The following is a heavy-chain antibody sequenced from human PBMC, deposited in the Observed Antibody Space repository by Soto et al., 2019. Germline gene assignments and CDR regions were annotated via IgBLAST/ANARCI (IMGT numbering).Heavy chain of an antibody. J-gene: IGHJ5*02. CDR1: GYTFTNYG. Sequence: QVQLVQSGAEVKKPGASVKVSCKASGYTFTNYGISWVRQAPGQGLEWMGWISAYNGNTKYAQKLQGRVTMTTDTSTSTAYMELRRLRSDDRAVYYCARGVGSGSYYNQYNWFDPWGQGTLVTVSS. CDR3: ARGVGSGSYYNQYNWFDP. D-gene: IGHD3-10*01. V-gene: IGHV1-18*01. CDR2: ISAYNGNT.